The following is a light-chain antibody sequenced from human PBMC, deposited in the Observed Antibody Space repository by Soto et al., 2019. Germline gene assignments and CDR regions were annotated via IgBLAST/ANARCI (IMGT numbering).Light chain of an antibody. V-gene: IGKV1-5*03. CDR2: KAS. CDR3: RHYNTYSPPYT. J-gene: IGKJ2*01. Sequence: DIQMTQSPSTLSASVGDRVTITCRASQSISYWLAWYQQKPGKAPNLLIYKASSLESGVPSRFSGSGSGTEFAPPITSLQPDDFATYYCRHYNTYSPPYTFGQGTKLEI. CDR1: QSISYW.